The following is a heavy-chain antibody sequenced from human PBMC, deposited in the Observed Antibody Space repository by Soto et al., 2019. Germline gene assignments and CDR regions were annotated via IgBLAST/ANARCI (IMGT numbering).Heavy chain of an antibody. Sequence: ASVKVSCKASGYTFTGYYMHWVRQAPGQGLEWMGWINPNSGGTNYAQKFQGRVTMTRDTSSSTAYMELSRLRSDDTAVYYCANGNIAVAGAVGESGEPPRNWGQGTLVTVSS. J-gene: IGHJ4*02. D-gene: IGHD6-13*01. V-gene: IGHV1-2*02. CDR3: ANGNIAVAGAVGESGEPPRN. CDR2: INPNSGGT. CDR1: GYTFTGYY.